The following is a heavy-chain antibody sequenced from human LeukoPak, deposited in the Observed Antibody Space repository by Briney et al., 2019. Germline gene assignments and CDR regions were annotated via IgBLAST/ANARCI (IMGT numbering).Heavy chain of an antibody. D-gene: IGHD3-22*01. Sequence: SQTLSLTCVIFGDSVSSNSAAWNWFRQSPSRGLEWLGRTYYRSKLYNDYSVSVRSRITINPDTSKNQFSLQLNSVTPEDTAVYHCARGNYYYSSGSPFDFWGQGTLVTVSS. CDR1: GDSVSSNSAA. J-gene: IGHJ4*02. V-gene: IGHV6-1*01. CDR2: TYYRSKLYN. CDR3: ARGNYYYSSGSPFDF.